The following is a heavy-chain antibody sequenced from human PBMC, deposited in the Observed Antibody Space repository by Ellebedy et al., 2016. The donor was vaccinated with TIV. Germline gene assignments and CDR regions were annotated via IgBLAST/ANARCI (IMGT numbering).Heavy chain of an antibody. Sequence: GESLKISXAASGFTFSSYAMSWVRQAPGKGLEWVSAISGSGGSTYYADSVKGRFTISRDNSKNTLYLQMNSLRAEDTAVYYCASGKGQWLVRNYFDYWGQGTLVTVSS. D-gene: IGHD6-19*01. CDR2: ISGSGGST. CDR3: ASGKGQWLVRNYFDY. V-gene: IGHV3-23*01. J-gene: IGHJ4*02. CDR1: GFTFSSYA.